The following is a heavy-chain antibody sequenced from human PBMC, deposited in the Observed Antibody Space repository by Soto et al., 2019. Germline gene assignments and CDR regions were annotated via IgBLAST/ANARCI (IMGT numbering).Heavy chain of an antibody. CDR2: INHSGST. Sequence: SETLSLTCAVYGGSFSGYYWSWIRQPPGKGLEWIGEINHSGSTNYNPSLKSRVTISVDTSKNQFSLKLSSVTAADTAVYYCARKDSIAAAGTWDYYSYGMDVWGQGTTVTVSS. J-gene: IGHJ6*02. V-gene: IGHV4-34*01. D-gene: IGHD6-13*01. CDR3: ARKDSIAAAGTWDYYSYGMDV. CDR1: GGSFSGYY.